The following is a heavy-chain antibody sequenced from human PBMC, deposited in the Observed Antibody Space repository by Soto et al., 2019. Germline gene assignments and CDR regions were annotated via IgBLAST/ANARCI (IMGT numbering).Heavy chain of an antibody. D-gene: IGHD3-9*01. Sequence: PSETLSLTCTVSGGSISSSSYYWGWIRQPPGKGLEWIGYIYYSGSTNYNPSLKSRVTISVDTSKNQFSLKLSSVTAADTAVYYCAREFPPDYDILTGQFDYWGQGTLVTVSS. CDR1: GGSISSSSYY. CDR3: AREFPPDYDILTGQFDY. J-gene: IGHJ4*02. CDR2: IYYSGST. V-gene: IGHV4-61*01.